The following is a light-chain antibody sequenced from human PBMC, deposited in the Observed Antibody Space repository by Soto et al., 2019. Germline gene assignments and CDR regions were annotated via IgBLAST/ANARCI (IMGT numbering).Light chain of an antibody. CDR2: GTS. CDR1: QSVSSKY. J-gene: IGKJ3*01. Sequence: DIVLTQSPGTLSLSPGERATLSRRASQSVSSKYLAWYQQKPGQPPRVLIYGTSIRATGIPERFSGGGSGTDFTLTITRLESEDFAVYYCQQYGSSLFTFGPGTKVDFK. V-gene: IGKV3-20*01. CDR3: QQYGSSLFT.